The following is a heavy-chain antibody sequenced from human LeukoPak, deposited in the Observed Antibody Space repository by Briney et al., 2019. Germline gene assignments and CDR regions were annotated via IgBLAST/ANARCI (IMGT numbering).Heavy chain of an antibody. D-gene: IGHD5-12*01. J-gene: IGHJ4*02. CDR2: ISGSGGST. CDR3: AKSARLIGRYFFDY. CDR1: RFTFTSFA. V-gene: IGHV3-23*01. Sequence: GALRLSCAVSRFTFTSFAMSWVRQAPGKGLEWVSSISGSGGSTFYADSVKGRFTISRDNSKNTLYLQMNSLRAEDTAVYYCAKSARLIGRYFFDYWGQGTLVTVSS.